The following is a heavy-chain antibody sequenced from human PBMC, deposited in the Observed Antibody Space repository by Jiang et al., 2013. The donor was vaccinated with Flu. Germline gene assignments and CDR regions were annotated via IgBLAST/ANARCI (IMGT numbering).Heavy chain of an antibody. CDR3: ARGATVTTWDYYYGMDV. CDR1: SYY. V-gene: IGHV1-46*01. CDR2: INPSGGST. Sequence: SYYMHWVRQAPGQGLEWMGIINPSGGSTSYAQKFQGRVTMTRDTSTSTVYMELSSLRSEDTAVYYCARGATVTTWDYYYGMDVWGQGTTVTVSS. D-gene: IGHD4-17*01. J-gene: IGHJ6*02.